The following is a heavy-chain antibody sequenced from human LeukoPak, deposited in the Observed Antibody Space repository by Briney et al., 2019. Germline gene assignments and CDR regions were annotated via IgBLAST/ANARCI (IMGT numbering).Heavy chain of an antibody. V-gene: IGHV4-4*07. J-gene: IGHJ4*02. D-gene: IGHD3-10*01. CDR1: GGPISSYY. CDR2: IYRSGST. Sequence: SETLSLTCSVSGGPISSYYWNWIRQPAGTGLEWIGRIYRSGSTNYSPSLKSRISMSIDTSKSQFSLKLSSVTAADTAVYYCARSGSGSYGPVDYWGQGTLVTVSS. CDR3: ARSGSGSYGPVDY.